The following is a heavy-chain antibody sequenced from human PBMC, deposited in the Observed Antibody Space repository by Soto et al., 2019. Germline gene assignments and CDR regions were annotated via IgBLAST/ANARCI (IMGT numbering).Heavy chain of an antibody. D-gene: IGHD3-3*01. CDR2: IYPGDSDT. CDR1: GYSFTTYW. CDR3: AITPTHYDFWSGLYGMDV. V-gene: IGHV5-51*01. J-gene: IGHJ6*02. Sequence: PGESLKISCQASGYSFTTYWIGWVRQMPGKGLEWMGIIYPGDSDTRYSPSFQGQVTISADKSISTAYLQWSSLKASDTAMYYCAITPTHYDFWSGLYGMDVWGQGTTVTVSS.